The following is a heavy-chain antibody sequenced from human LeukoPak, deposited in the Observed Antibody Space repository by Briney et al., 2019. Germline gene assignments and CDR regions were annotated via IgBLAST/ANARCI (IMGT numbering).Heavy chain of an antibody. CDR3: ARRGVAGGGFDI. CDR1: GFTFSETW. CDR2: IEPDGSES. J-gene: IGHJ3*02. Sequence: GGSLRLSYAASGFTFSETWMNWVRQVPGKGLAWVGNIEPDGSESYHLDFAEGRFTISRDNVKNLLYVQMNRLRAEDTAIYYCARRGVAGGGFDIWGQGTVVTVSS. D-gene: IGHD3-10*01. V-gene: IGHV3-7*01.